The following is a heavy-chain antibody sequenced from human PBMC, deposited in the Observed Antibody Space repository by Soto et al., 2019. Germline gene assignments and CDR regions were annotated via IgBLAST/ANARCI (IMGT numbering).Heavy chain of an antibody. V-gene: IGHV4-34*01. D-gene: IGHD2-2*01. CDR2: INHSGST. J-gene: IGHJ5*02. Sequence: QVQLQQWGAGLLKPSETLSLTCAVYGGSFSGYYWSWIRQPPGKGLEWIGEINHSGSTNYNPSLKSRVTISVDTSKNQFSLKLSSVTAADTAVYYCARGPRLPKTPANWFDPWGQGTLVTVSS. CDR3: ARGPRLPKTPANWFDP. CDR1: GGSFSGYY.